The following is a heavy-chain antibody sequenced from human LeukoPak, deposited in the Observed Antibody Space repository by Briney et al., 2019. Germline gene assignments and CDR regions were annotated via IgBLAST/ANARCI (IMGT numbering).Heavy chain of an antibody. J-gene: IGHJ6*04. Sequence: PSETLSLTWTVSGGSISSGGYYWSWIRQHPGKGLEWIGYIYYSGSTYYNPSLKSRVTISVDTSKNQFSLKLSSVTAADTAVYYCARGALVWGYYYYGMDVWGKGTTVTVSS. V-gene: IGHV4-31*02. CDR2: IYYSGST. D-gene: IGHD6-13*01. CDR1: GGSISSGGYY. CDR3: ARGALVWGYYYYGMDV.